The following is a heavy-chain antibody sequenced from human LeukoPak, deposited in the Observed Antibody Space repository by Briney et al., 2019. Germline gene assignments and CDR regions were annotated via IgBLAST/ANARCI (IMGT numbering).Heavy chain of an antibody. J-gene: IGHJ4*02. V-gene: IGHV3-30*01. D-gene: IGHD2-2*01. CDR1: GFTFSSYA. CDR2: IAYDGRNK. Sequence: GGSLRLSWAAAGFTFSSYAMHWVRQAPGKGREWVAVIAYDGRNKYYADSVKGLFTIARENSKNTLYLQMNSMSAEDTDVYYCASRLGYCSSNSCSDIDFDYWGQGTLVTVSS. CDR3: ASRLGYCSSNSCSDIDFDY.